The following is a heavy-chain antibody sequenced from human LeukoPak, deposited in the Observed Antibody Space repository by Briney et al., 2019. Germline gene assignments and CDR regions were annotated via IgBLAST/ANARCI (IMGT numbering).Heavy chain of an antibody. Sequence: ASVQVSCKASGYTFTSYYMHWVRQAPGQGLEWMGIINPSGGSTSYAQKFQGRVTMTRDTSTSTVYMELSSLRSEDTAVYYCARDNSMTTVVTCFDYWGQGTLVTVSS. CDR2: INPSGGST. D-gene: IGHD4-23*01. J-gene: IGHJ4*02. CDR1: GYTFTSYY. V-gene: IGHV1-46*01. CDR3: ARDNSMTTVVTCFDY.